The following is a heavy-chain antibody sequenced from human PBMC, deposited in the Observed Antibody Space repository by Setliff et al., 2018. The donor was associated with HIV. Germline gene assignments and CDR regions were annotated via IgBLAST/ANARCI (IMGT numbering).Heavy chain of an antibody. CDR1: GFTFSKYW. CDR3: ARDIYDTSGYYYAFDI. D-gene: IGHD3-22*01. J-gene: IGHJ3*02. Sequence: LGGSLRLSCAASGFTFSKYWMSWVRQAPGKGLEWVASVNPDGSEASSVGSMKGRFTISRDNAKNSLYLQMNSLRAEDTAVYYCARDIYDTSGYYYAFDIWGQGTMVTVSS. V-gene: IGHV3-7*01. CDR2: VNPDGSEA.